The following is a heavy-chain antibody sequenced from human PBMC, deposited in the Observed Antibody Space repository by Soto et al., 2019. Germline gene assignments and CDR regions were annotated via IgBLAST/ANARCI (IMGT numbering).Heavy chain of an antibody. CDR3: AARTPTVMYGMDD. D-gene: IGHD4-17*01. CDR2: MNSGGTYS. J-gene: IGHJ6*01. CDR1: GFTFSNYG. Sequence: GGSLRLSCAASGFTFSNYGMSWVRQAPGEGLEWVSSMNSGGTYSLHADSVQGRFTISRDNSKNTLYLQMNSLRAEDTAVYYCAARTPTVMYGMDDWGQGTTVTVSS. V-gene: IGHV3-23*01.